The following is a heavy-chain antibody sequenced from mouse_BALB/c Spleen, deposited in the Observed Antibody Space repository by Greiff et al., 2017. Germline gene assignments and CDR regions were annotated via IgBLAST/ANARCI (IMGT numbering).Heavy chain of an antibody. D-gene: IGHD2-3*01. V-gene: IGHV1-14*01. CDR3: ARKGDGYSAWFAY. CDR2: INPYNDGT. Sequence: VQLKQSGPELVKPGASVKMSCKASGYTFTSYVMHWVKQKPGQGLEWIGYINPYNDGTKYNEKFKGKATLTSDKSSSTAYMELSSLTSEDSAVYYCARKGDGYSAWFAYWGQGTLVTVSA. CDR1: GYTFTSYV. J-gene: IGHJ3*01.